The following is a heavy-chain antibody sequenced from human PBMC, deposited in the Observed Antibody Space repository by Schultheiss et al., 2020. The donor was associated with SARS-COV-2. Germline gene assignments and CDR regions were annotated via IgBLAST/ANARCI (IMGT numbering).Heavy chain of an antibody. CDR1: GFTVSNNY. J-gene: IGHJ3*02. V-gene: IGHV3-53*01. CDR3: ARGGDIAGSTRSALDI. D-gene: IGHD1-20*01. CDR2: IYGGGNT. Sequence: GESLKISCTASGFTVSNNYMTWVRQAPGKGLEWVSLIYGGGNTYYADSVKGRFTISRDTSKNMFYLQMNSLRAEDTAVYYCARGGDIAGSTRSALDIWGQGTMVTVSS.